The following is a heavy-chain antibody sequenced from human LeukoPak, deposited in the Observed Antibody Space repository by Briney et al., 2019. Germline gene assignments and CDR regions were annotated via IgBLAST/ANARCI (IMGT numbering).Heavy chain of an antibody. J-gene: IGHJ4*01. CDR3: ATDRGWRTSGYYLCYFES. D-gene: IGHD3-3*01. CDR2: IKHDGSEK. CDR1: GFIFTIYF. V-gene: IGHV3-7*01. Sequence: GGSVTLSCGPSGFIFTIYFMSWVRQAPGEGLEWVASIKHDGSEKIYVDSVGGRFTLSRETTMNSLYRQMSSLSAEATAVYYCATDRGWRTSGYYLCYFESWGHGALVTYSS.